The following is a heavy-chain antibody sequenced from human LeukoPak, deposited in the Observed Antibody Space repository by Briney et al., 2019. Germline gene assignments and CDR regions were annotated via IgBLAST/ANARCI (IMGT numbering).Heavy chain of an antibody. Sequence: SETLSLTCIGSDDAISTYYWSWIRQPAGKGLEWIGRVYTSGYTNYNPSLASRVTMSVDKSKNQFSLKLTSVTATDTAVYYCARDGMSPATVAFDVWGQGTMVTVSS. J-gene: IGHJ3*01. D-gene: IGHD2-21*02. CDR1: DDAISTYY. CDR3: ARDGMSPATVAFDV. CDR2: VYTSGYT. V-gene: IGHV4-4*07.